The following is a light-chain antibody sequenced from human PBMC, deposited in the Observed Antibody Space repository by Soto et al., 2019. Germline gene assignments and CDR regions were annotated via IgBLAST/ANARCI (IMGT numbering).Light chain of an antibody. CDR3: PSYDSSLSGWV. CDR1: SSNIGAGYD. J-gene: IGLJ3*02. CDR2: GNS. V-gene: IGLV1-40*01. Sequence: QSVLTQPPSVSGAPGQRVTISSTESSSNIGAGYDVHWYQQLPGTAPKLLIYGNSNRPSGVPDRFSGSKSGTSASLAITGLQAEDEADYYCPSYDSSLSGWVFGGGTKVTVL.